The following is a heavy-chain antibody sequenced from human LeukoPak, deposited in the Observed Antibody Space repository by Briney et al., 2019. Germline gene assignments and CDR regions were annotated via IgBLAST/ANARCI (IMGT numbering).Heavy chain of an antibody. D-gene: IGHD4-17*01. V-gene: IGHV4-59*01. CDR3: ARGYGDFRVEGRYFYS. CDR2: VHYSGTA. CDR1: DGSITNYD. J-gene: IGHJ4*02. Sequence: SETLSLTCTVSDGSITNYDWSWVRQPPGKGLEFIGHVHYSGTANYNPSLESRVTISIDTSKKHFFLKLKSVTAADTAVYYCARGYGDFRVEGRYFYSWGQGTLVTVSS.